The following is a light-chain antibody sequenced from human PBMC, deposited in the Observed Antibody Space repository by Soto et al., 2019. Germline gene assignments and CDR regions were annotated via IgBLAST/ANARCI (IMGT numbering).Light chain of an antibody. Sequence: QSVLTQPPSASGTPGQRVTISCSGSSSNIGSYYVYWYHQLPGRAPKLLIYSNSQRPSGVPDRFSGSKSGTSASLAISGLRSEDEADYYCGSWDSSLSAYVFGTGTKVTVL. CDR3: GSWDSSLSAYV. CDR2: SNS. V-gene: IGLV1-47*02. J-gene: IGLJ1*01. CDR1: SSNIGSYY.